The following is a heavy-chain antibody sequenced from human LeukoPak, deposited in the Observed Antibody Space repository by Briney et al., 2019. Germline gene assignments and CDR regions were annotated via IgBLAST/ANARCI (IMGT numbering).Heavy chain of an antibody. D-gene: IGHD1-26*01. CDR1: GGTFISYA. CDR2: IIPILGIA. V-gene: IGHV1-69*04. J-gene: IGHJ6*02. Sequence: SVKVSCKASGGTFISYAISWVRQAPGQGLEWMGRIIPILGIANYAQKFQGRVTITADKSTSTAYMELSSLRSEDTAVYYCHGWEPLLNYYGMDVWGQGTTVTVSS. CDR3: HGWEPLLNYYGMDV.